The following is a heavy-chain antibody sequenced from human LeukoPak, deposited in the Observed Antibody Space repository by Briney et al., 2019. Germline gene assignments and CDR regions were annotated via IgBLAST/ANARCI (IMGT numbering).Heavy chain of an antibody. J-gene: IGHJ4*02. D-gene: IGHD3-22*01. Sequence: GGSLRLSCAASGFSFSSYGMHRVRQAPGKGLEWVAVISYDGSKEYYADSVKGRFTISRDNSKNTLYLQMNSLRAEDTAVFYCAKPPYDSSGYHQSTFDYWGQGTLVTVSS. CDR3: AKPPYDSSGYHQSTFDY. CDR1: GFSFSSYG. CDR2: ISYDGSKE. V-gene: IGHV3-30*18.